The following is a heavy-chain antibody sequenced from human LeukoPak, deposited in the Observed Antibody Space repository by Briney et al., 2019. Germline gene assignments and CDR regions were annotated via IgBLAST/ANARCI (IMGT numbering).Heavy chain of an antibody. CDR3: ARETYHFGAGNPGGMDV. D-gene: IGHD3-10*01. V-gene: IGHV1-2*02. Sequence: ASVKVSCKASGYTFIDYYLHWVRQAPGQGPEWLGWINPNSGGTDNAQKFQGRVTMTRDTSISTAYMELSSLPSDDTAVYYCARETYHFGAGNPGGMDVWGQGTTVTVSS. CDR1: GYTFIDYY. J-gene: IGHJ6*02. CDR2: INPNSGGT.